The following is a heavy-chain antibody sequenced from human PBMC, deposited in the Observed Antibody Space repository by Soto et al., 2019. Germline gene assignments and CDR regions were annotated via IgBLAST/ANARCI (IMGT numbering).Heavy chain of an antibody. D-gene: IGHD2-21*02. Sequence: PGASLKISCNGSGYSFTSYWISWVRQMPGKGLEWMGRIDPSDSYTNYSPSFQGHVSISADKSISTAYLQWSSLKASDTAMYYCARQWAGGNSGYYYYGMDVWGQGTTVTVSS. CDR2: IDPSDSYT. CDR3: ARQWAGGNSGYYYYGMDV. CDR1: GYSFTSYW. J-gene: IGHJ6*02. V-gene: IGHV5-10-1*01.